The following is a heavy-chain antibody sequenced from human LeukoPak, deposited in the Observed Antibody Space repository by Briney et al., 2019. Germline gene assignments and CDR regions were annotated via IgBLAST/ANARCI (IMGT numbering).Heavy chain of an antibody. CDR1: GFTFSSYG. J-gene: IGHJ6*02. Sequence: GGSLRLSCAASGFTFSSYGMHWVRQAPGKGLEWVAVIWYDGSNKYYADSVKGRFTISRDNSKNTLYLQMNSLRAEDTAVYYCARDSAPPYFNQPYYYGMDVWGQGTTVTASS. CDR3: ARDSAPPYFNQPYYYGMDV. V-gene: IGHV3-33*01. D-gene: IGHD1-14*01. CDR2: IWYDGSNK.